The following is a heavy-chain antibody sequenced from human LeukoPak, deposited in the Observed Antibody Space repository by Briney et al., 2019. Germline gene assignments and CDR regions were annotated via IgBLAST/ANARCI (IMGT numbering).Heavy chain of an antibody. D-gene: IGHD6-13*01. Sequence: SETLSLTCAVYDGSFSGYYCSWIRQPPGKGLQWIGEINHSGSVNYNPSLKSRVTILLDTSKNQFSLNLSSVTAADTAVYYCARLSPRSSSRRGGFDYWGQGTLVTVSS. CDR1: DGSFSGYY. CDR2: INHSGSV. CDR3: ARLSPRSSSRRGGFDY. V-gene: IGHV4-34*01. J-gene: IGHJ4*02.